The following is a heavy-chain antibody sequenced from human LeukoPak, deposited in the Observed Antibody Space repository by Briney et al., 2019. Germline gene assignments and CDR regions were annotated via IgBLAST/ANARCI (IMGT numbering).Heavy chain of an antibody. CDR3: VRDLRKFQWLPSYFDY. CDR2: IWYDGSNK. CDR1: GFTFSSYG. D-gene: IGHD6-19*01. V-gene: IGHV3-33*01. J-gene: IGHJ4*02. Sequence: GRSLRLSCAASGFTFSSYGMHWVRQAPGKGLEWVAVIWYDGSNKYYADSVKGRFTISRDNSKNTLYLQMNSLRAEDTAVYYCVRDLRKFQWLPSYFDYWGQGTLVTVSS.